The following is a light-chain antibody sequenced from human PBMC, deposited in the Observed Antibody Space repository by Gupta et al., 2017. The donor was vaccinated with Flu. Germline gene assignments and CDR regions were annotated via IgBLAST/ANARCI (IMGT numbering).Light chain of an antibody. V-gene: IGLV3-1*01. J-gene: IGLJ2*01. CDR3: QAWDSSTVV. CDR1: RLGDKY. CDR2: EDT. Sequence: PVQTVSITCSGHRLGDKYTCWYQQKPGQSPVLVIYEDTKRPAGIPERISGYISGNTATLTISGTQAMDEADYYWQAWDSSTVVFGGGTKVTVL.